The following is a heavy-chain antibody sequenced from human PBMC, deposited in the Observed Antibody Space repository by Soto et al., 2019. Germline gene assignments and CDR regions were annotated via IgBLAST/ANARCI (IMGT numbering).Heavy chain of an antibody. Sequence: QVQLVESGGGVVQPGRSLRLSCAASGFTFSSYGMHWVRQAPGKGLEWVAVISNDGSNKYYADSVKGRFTISRDNSKNTLYLQMNSLRAEDTAVYYCAKGEGVAANWGQGTLVTVSS. D-gene: IGHD6-19*01. V-gene: IGHV3-30*18. CDR3: AKGEGVAAN. CDR1: GFTFSSYG. CDR2: ISNDGSNK. J-gene: IGHJ4*02.